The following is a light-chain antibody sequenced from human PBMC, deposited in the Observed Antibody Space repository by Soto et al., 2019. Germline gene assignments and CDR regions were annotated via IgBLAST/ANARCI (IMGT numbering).Light chain of an antibody. Sequence: VFTQSPATLASSPGEKATLSCRASQSVSSYVAWYQHKPDQAPRLLIIDALHRPARTAPRFSGSGSGTDITLTNSSLEPEYFAVYYCQQRSSFWPEYTFGPGTKVDIK. CDR3: QQRSSFWPEYT. V-gene: IGKV3-11*01. CDR1: QSVSSY. J-gene: IGKJ2*01. CDR2: DAL.